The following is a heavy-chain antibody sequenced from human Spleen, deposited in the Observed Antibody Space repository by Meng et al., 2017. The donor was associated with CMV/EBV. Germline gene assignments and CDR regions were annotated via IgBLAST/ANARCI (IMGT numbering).Heavy chain of an antibody. V-gene: IGHV3-11*05. Sequence: QVQLVESGGGLVKPGGSLRLSCAASGFTFSDYYMSWIRQAPGKGLEWVSYISSSSSYTNYADSVKGRFTISRDNAKNSLYLQMNSLRAEDTAVYYCAREYRWFGELTMYWFDPWGQGTLVTVAS. CDR3: AREYRWFGELTMYWFDP. CDR1: GFTFSDYY. CDR2: ISSSSSYT. D-gene: IGHD3-10*01. J-gene: IGHJ5*02.